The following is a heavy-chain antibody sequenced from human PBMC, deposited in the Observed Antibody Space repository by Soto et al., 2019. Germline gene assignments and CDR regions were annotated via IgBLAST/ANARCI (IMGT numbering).Heavy chain of an antibody. CDR2: IYIGGNT. CDR3: TRSRGSGWYEG. D-gene: IGHD6-19*01. V-gene: IGHV3-53*01. Sequence: EVQLVESGGGLVQPGGSLRLSCAASGFNDSNSFMSWVRQAPGKGLEWVSLIYIGGNTYYADSMKGRFTISRDNSKNTLSLQMNSLRAEDTAVYYCTRSRGSGWYEGWGQGTLVTVSS. J-gene: IGHJ4*02. CDR1: GFNDSNSF.